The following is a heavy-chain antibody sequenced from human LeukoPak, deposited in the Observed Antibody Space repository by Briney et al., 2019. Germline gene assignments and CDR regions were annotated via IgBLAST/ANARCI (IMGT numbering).Heavy chain of an antibody. Sequence: GGSLRLSCAASGFTFSHYWMTWVRQAPGKGLEWVAQINQDGSEEYYMDSVKARFTISRDNAKNSVFLQMNSLKAEDTAVYYCVRDGGVSGYDLLDYWGQGTLVTVSS. V-gene: IGHV3-7*01. CDR1: GFTFSHYW. CDR3: VRDGGVSGYDLLDY. CDR2: INQDGSEE. J-gene: IGHJ4*02. D-gene: IGHD5-12*01.